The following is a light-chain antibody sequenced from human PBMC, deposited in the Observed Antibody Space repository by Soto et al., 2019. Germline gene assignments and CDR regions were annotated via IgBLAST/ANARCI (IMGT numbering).Light chain of an antibody. Sequence: IVLTQSPGTLSLSPGERATLSCGASQSVTNNFLAWYQQKPGQAPRLLIYGASNRATGVPDRFSGSGSGPDFPLTISRLEPGDFAVYYCQQYGTPLFTFGPGTKVDIK. CDR3: QQYGTPLFT. CDR2: GAS. J-gene: IGKJ3*01. V-gene: IGKV3-20*01. CDR1: QSVTNNF.